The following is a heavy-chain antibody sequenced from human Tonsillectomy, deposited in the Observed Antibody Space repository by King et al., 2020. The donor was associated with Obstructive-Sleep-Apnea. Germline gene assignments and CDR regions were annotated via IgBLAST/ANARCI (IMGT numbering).Heavy chain of an antibody. CDR2: IYYNGST. Sequence: QLQESGPGLVRPSETLSLTCTVSGGSITTSSFYWGWIRQPPGKGLEWIGFIYYNGSTSYKSSLKSRVTISIDTSRNQFSLQLNSVTAADTAVYFCAGRRLRLGGVGGWFDPWGQGIPVTVSS. CDR1: GGSITTSSFY. V-gene: IGHV4-39*07. D-gene: IGHD3-16*01. CDR3: AGRRLRLGGVGGWFDP. J-gene: IGHJ5*02.